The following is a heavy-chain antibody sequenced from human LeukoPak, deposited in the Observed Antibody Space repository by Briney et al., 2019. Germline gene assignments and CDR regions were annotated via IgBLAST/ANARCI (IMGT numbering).Heavy chain of an antibody. D-gene: IGHD3-22*01. CDR2: IWYDGSHQ. J-gene: IGHJ4*02. V-gene: IGHV3-33*01. CDR3: RACESSGLDY. Sequence: GGSLRLSCAASGFTFSSYGMHWVRQAPGKGLEWVALIWYDGSHQYYADSVKGRFTISRDNSKNTLYLQMNSLRAEDTAVYHCRACESSGLDYWGQGTRVTVSS. CDR1: GFTFSSYG.